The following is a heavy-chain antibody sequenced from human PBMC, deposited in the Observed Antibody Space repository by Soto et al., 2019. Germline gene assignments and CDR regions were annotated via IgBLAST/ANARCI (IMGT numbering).Heavy chain of an antibody. CDR3: ARDPSTDKADS. CDR1: GFTFGHYA. CDR2: ITYDGDFT. D-gene: IGHD2-21*02. J-gene: IGHJ5*01. V-gene: IGHV3-23*01. Sequence: VSLRLSCAASGFTFGHYAMNWVRQAPGKGLEWISTITYDGDFTHYEDSVKGRFTVSRDNSKNILYLEMNNLRVDDTALYYCARDPSTDKADSWGRGNLVTVSS.